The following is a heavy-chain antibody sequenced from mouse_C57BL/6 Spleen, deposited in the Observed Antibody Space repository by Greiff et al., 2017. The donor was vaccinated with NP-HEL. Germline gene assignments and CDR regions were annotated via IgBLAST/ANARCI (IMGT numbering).Heavy chain of an antibody. J-gene: IGHJ1*03. CDR3: ARGYGSSYGFDV. D-gene: IGHD1-1*01. Sequence: VQLQQSGAELVKPGAPVKLSCTASGFNIKDYYMHWVKQRTEQGLEWIGRIDPEDGETKSAPKFQGKATITADTSSTTAYLQLSSLTSEDTAVYYCARGYGSSYGFDVWGTGTTVTVSS. CDR2: IDPEDGET. CDR1: GFNIKDYY. V-gene: IGHV14-2*01.